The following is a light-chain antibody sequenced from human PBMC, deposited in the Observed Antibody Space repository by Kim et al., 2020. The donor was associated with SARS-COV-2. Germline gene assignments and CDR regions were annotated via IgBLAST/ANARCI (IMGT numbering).Light chain of an antibody. CDR2: KSS. J-gene: IGKJ2*01. Sequence: SASVGDGVTITWRANQTSSTWLAWYQQKPGRAPKLLIHKSSTLQSGVPSRFSGSGSGTEFTLTLSSLQSDDFAPYYCQQYNSHPYTFGRGTKLDI. V-gene: IGKV1-5*03. CDR1: QTSSTW. CDR3: QQYNSHPYT.